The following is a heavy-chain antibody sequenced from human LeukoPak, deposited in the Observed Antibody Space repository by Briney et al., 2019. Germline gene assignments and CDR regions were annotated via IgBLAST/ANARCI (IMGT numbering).Heavy chain of an antibody. CDR3: ARDLLTYSSSWDY. Sequence: GGSLSLSCAASGFTFSSYSMNWVRQAPGKGLEWVSSISSSSSYIYYADSVKGRFTISRDNAKNSLYLQMNSLRAEDTAVYYCARDLLTYSSSWDYWGQGTLVTVSS. CDR1: GFTFSSYS. CDR2: ISSSSSYI. V-gene: IGHV3-21*01. J-gene: IGHJ4*02. D-gene: IGHD6-13*01.